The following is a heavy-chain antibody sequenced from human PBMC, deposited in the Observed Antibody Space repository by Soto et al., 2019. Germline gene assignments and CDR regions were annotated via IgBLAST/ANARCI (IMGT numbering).Heavy chain of an antibody. D-gene: IGHD3-10*01. V-gene: IGHV1-8*01. CDR3: ARGPWFGELLSFDY. Sequence: ASVKVSCKAAGYTFTSYDINWVRQATGQGLEWMGWMNPNSGNTGYAQKFQGRVTMTRNTSISTAYMELSSLRSEDTAVYYCARGPWFGELLSFDYWGQGTLVTVSS. CDR1: GYTFTSYD. J-gene: IGHJ4*02. CDR2: MNPNSGNT.